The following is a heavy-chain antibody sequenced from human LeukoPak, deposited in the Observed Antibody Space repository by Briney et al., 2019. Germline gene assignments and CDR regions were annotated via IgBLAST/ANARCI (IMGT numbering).Heavy chain of an antibody. D-gene: IGHD6-13*01. J-gene: IGHJ4*02. CDR3: AGDTPSPRPSGMSRARSKYSSSWYDDY. CDR2: IKQDGSEK. CDR1: GFTFSSYW. V-gene: IGHV3-7*01. Sequence: GGSLRLSCAASGFTFSSYWMSWVRQAPGKGLEWVANIKQDGSEKYYVDSVKGRFTISRDNAKNSLYLQMNSLRAEDTAVYYCAGDTPSPRPSGMSRARSKYSSSWYDDYWGQGTLVTVSS.